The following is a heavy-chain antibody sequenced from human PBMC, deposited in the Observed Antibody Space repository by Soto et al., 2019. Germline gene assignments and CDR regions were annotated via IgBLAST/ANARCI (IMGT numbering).Heavy chain of an antibody. CDR1: GFTFSSYG. D-gene: IGHD3-10*01. CDR3: ARYYYGSGSRGSSIDY. J-gene: IGHJ4*02. V-gene: IGHV3-33*01. CDR2: IWHDGSIK. Sequence: QVQLVESGGGVVQPGRSLRLSCVASGFTFSSYGMHWVRQAPGKGLEWVAVIWHDGSIKYYADSVKGRFTISRDNSKTTLYLQMNSPRAEDTAVYYCARYYYGSGSRGSSIDYWGQGTLVTVSS.